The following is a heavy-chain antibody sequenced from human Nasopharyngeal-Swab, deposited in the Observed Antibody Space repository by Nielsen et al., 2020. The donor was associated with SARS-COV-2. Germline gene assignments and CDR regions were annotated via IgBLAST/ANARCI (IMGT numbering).Heavy chain of an antibody. CDR1: GGSILDTDYY. CDR2: IYSRGST. CDR3: AKPYGAFLGGGFDS. Sequence: GSLRLSCTVSGGSILDTDYYWAWIRQPPGKGLEWVGSIYSRGSTSHNPSLRSRVTISVDASKNQFSLKLNSLTAADTAMYYCAKPYGAFLGGGFDSWGQGTLVTVSS. V-gene: IGHV4-39*01. J-gene: IGHJ4*02. D-gene: IGHD3-16*01.